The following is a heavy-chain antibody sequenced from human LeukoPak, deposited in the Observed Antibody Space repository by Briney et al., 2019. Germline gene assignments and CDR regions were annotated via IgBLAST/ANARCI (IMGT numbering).Heavy chain of an antibody. Sequence: GGSLRLSCAASGFTFSSYRMNWVRQAPGKGLEWVSSVSSSGSYKHYADSVKGRLTVSRDNAKNSLYLHMNSLRAEDTAVYYCARDDYYPISDSHSYGVMDVWGQGTSVTVSS. CDR3: ARDDYYPISDSHSYGVMDV. J-gene: IGHJ6*02. CDR2: VSSSGSYK. D-gene: IGHD3-22*01. V-gene: IGHV3-21*01. CDR1: GFTFSSYR.